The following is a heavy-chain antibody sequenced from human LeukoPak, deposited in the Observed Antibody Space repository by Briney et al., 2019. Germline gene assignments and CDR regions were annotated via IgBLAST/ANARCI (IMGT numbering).Heavy chain of an antibody. CDR2: IFYSGRT. V-gene: IGHV4-39*01. J-gene: IGHJ5*02. CDR3: ARSIGDIVATISLGHDNWFDP. D-gene: IGHD5-12*01. Sequence: SETPSLTCTVSGGSISSNSYYWGWIRQPPGKGLEWIGNIFYSGRTYYTPSLKSRVTISIDTSKNQFSLRLNSVTAADTAVYYCARSIGDIVATISLGHDNWFDPWAREPWSPSPQ. CDR1: GGSISSNSYY.